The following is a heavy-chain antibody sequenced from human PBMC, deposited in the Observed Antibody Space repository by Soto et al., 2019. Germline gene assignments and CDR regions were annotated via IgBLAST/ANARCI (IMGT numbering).Heavy chain of an antibody. J-gene: IGHJ4*02. D-gene: IGHD7-27*01. Sequence: GGSLRLSCAASGFTFSSYSMNWVRQAPGKGLEWVSSISSSSSYIYYADSVKGRFTISRDNAKNSLYLQMNSLRAEDTAVYYCARAGDQYYFDYWGQGTLVTVSS. CDR2: ISSSSSYI. CDR1: GFTFSSYS. V-gene: IGHV3-21*01. CDR3: ARAGDQYYFDY.